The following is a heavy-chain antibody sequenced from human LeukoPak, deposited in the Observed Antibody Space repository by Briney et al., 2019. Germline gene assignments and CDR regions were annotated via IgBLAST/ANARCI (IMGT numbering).Heavy chain of an antibody. CDR2: INTNTGNP. CDR3: ARSYYYDSSGYYLTYFDY. J-gene: IGHJ4*02. CDR1: GYTFTSYG. V-gene: IGHV7-4-1*02. D-gene: IGHD3-22*01. Sequence: ASVKVSCKASGYTFTSYGMNWVRQAPGQGLEWTGWINTNTGNPTYAQGFTGRFVFPLDTSGSTAYLQISSLKAEDTAVYYCARSYYYDSSGYYLTYFDYWGQGTLVTVSS.